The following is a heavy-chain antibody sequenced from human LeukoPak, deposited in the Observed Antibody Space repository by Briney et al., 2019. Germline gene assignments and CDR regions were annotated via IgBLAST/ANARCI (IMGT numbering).Heavy chain of an antibody. CDR2: MNPNSGNT. CDR1: GYTFTSYD. Sequence: ASVKVSCKASGYTFTSYDIHWVRQATGQGLEWMGWMNPNSGNTGYAQKFQGRVTITRDTSISTAYMELSSLRSEDTAVFYCARGYCDSTSCPYPPFDYWGQGTLVTVSS. V-gene: IGHV1-8*03. CDR3: ARGYCDSTSCPYPPFDY. J-gene: IGHJ4*02. D-gene: IGHD2-2*01.